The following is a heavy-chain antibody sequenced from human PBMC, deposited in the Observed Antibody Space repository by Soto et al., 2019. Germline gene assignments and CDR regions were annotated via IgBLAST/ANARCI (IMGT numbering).Heavy chain of an antibody. CDR3: ARQGGDIVVVTASFDY. D-gene: IGHD2-21*02. Sequence: QVQLVQSGAEVNKPGSSVKVSCKASGGTFSSYVFNWVLQAPGEGLEWMGGVFPILVTRNYAQKFQGRVTISANETTSTAYMQLSSLRSEDTAVYDCARQGGDIVVVTASFDYWGQGTLVTVSS. CDR2: VFPILVTR. CDR1: GGTFSSYV. V-gene: IGHV1-69*01. J-gene: IGHJ4*02.